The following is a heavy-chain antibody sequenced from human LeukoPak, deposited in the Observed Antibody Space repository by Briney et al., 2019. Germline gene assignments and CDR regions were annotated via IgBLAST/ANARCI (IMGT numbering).Heavy chain of an antibody. CDR2: TSAYNGNT. CDR3: ARDQMGTCDY. CDR1: GYTFTSYG. D-gene: IGHD1-7*01. J-gene: IGHJ4*02. Sequence: ASVKVSCKASGYTFTSYGLNWVRQAPGQGLEWMGWTSAYNGNTNYAQKLQGRVTMTTDTSTSTAYMELRSLRSDVTAVYYCARDQMGTCDYWGQGTLVTVSS. V-gene: IGHV1-18*01.